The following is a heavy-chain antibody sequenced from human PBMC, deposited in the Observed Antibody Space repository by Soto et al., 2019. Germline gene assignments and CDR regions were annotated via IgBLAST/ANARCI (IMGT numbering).Heavy chain of an antibody. CDR1: GGSFKSGSYS. CDR2: VYHTGRT. D-gene: IGHD2-2*03. J-gene: IGHJ4*02. CDR3: AMDFAYFDS. V-gene: IGHV4-61*01. Sequence: PSETLSLTCTVSGGSFKSGSYSWSWIRQPPGKGLEWIGYVYHTGRTSYNPSLKSRVSISMDTSKNQFSLNLDSVTAADTAVYFCAMDFAYFDSWGQRTLVTVSS.